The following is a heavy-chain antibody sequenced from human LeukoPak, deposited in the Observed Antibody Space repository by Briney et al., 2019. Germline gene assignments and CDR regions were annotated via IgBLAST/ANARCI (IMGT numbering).Heavy chain of an antibody. J-gene: IGHJ6*02. CDR3: ARDHPSSSWYSPYYYYYGMDV. D-gene: IGHD6-13*01. CDR2: IYSGGST. CDR1: GFTVSSNY. Sequence: GGSLRLSCAASGFTVSSNYMSWVRQAPGKVLEWVSVIYSGGSTYYADSVKGRFTISRDNSKNTLYLQMNSLRAEDTAVYYCARDHPSSSWYSPYYYYYGMDVWGQGTTVTVSS. V-gene: IGHV3-53*01.